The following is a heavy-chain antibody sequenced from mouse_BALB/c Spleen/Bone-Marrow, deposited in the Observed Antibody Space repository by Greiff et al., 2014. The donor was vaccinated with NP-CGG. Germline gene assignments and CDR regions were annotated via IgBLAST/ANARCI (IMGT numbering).Heavy chain of an antibody. Sequence: VKLMESGAELMKPGASVKISCKATGFTFSDNWIEWVRQRPGHGLEWIGEILPGSGTTNYNEKFKGKATFTADTSSNTAYLQLSRLTSEDSAVYYCAWDYRYGRGYAIDYWGQGTSVTVSS. J-gene: IGHJ4*01. V-gene: IGHV1-9*01. CDR2: ILPGSGTT. D-gene: IGHD2-14*01. CDR1: GFTFSDNW. CDR3: AWDYRYGRGYAIDY.